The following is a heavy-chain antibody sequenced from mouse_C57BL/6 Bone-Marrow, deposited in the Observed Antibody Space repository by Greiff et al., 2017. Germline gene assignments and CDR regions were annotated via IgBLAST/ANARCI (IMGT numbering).Heavy chain of an antibody. V-gene: IGHV1-61*01. J-gene: IGHJ2*01. Sequence: QVQLQQPGAELVRPGSSVKLSCKASGYTFTSYWMDWVKQRPGQGLEWIGNIYPSDIETHYNQKFKDKATLTVDKSSSSAYMQLSSLTSEDSAVYYCAILRLQDYFDYWGQGTTLTVSS. CDR3: AILRLQDYFDY. CDR2: IYPSDIET. CDR1: GYTFTSYW. D-gene: IGHD3-2*02.